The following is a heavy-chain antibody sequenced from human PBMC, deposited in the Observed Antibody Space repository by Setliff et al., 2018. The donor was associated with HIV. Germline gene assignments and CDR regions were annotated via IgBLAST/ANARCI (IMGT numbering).Heavy chain of an antibody. CDR1: GGSIRSSDW. CDR3: ARAPDWVAFDV. V-gene: IGHV4-4*02. Sequence: SETLSLTCAVSGGSIRSSDWWSWVRQPPGKGLEWIGEISHGGTTNYSPSLKSRVTISIDKSRNQFSLKLTSVTAADTAVYYFARAPDWVAFDVWGQGPRVTVSS. CDR2: ISHGGTT. J-gene: IGHJ3*01. D-gene: IGHD3-9*01.